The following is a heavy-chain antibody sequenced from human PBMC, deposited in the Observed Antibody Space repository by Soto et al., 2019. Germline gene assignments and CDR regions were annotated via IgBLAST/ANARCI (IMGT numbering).Heavy chain of an antibody. J-gene: IGHJ4*02. CDR3: AKDFYGDDEISKFDY. V-gene: IGHV3-9*01. CDR2: ISWNSGTI. Sequence: EVQLVESGGGLVQPGRSLRLSCAASGFTFDDYAMHWVRQGPGKGLEWVSGISWNSGTIGYADSVKGRFTISRDNAKNSLYLQMNSLRAEDTALYYCAKDFYGDDEISKFDYWGQGTLVTVSS. CDR1: GFTFDDYA. D-gene: IGHD4-17*01.